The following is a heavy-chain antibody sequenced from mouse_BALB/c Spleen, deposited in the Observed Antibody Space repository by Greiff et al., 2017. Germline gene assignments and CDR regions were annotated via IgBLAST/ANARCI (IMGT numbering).Heavy chain of an antibody. CDR2: INPYNGDT. J-gene: IGHJ2*01. V-gene: IGHV1-20*02. D-gene: IGHD1-1*01. CDR1: GYSFTGYF. Sequence: VQLQQSGPELVKPGASVKISCKASGYSFTGYFMNWVMQSHGKSLEWIGRINPYNGDTFYNQKFKGKATLTVDKSSSTAHMELRSLASEDSAVYYCARGFITAVGIDYWGQGTTLTVSS. CDR3: ARGFITAVGIDY.